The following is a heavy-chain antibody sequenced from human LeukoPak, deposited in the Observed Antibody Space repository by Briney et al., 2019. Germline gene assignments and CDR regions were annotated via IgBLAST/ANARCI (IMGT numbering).Heavy chain of an antibody. D-gene: IGHD2-2*02. CDR3: ARDLPLYV. CDR1: GFTFSSYA. CDR2: ISYDGSNK. J-gene: IGHJ4*02. V-gene: IGHV3-30*01. Sequence: QPGRSLRLSCAASGFTFSSYAMHWARQAPGKGLEWVAVISYDGSNKYYADSVKGRFTISRDNSKNTLYLQMNSLRAEDTAVYYCARDLPLYVWGQGTLVTVSS.